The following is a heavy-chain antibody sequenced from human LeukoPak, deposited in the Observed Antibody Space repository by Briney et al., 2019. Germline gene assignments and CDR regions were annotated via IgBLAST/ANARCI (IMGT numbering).Heavy chain of an antibody. CDR2: IYHSGST. D-gene: IGHD3-22*01. J-gene: IGHJ3*02. V-gene: IGHV4-38-2*01. CDR1: GYSISSGYY. Sequence: PSETLSLTCAVSGYSISSGYYRGWIRQPPGKGLEWIGSIYHSGSTYYNPSLKSRVTISVDTSKNQFSLKLSSVTAADTAVYYCARYYDSSGYYLDAFDIWGQGTMVTVSS. CDR3: ARYYDSSGYYLDAFDI.